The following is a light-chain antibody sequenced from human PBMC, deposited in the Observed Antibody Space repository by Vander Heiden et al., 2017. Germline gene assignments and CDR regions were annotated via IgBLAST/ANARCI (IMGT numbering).Light chain of an antibody. J-gene: IGKJ1*01. CDR2: GAS. CDR1: QSVSSN. V-gene: IGKV3-15*01. Sequence: THPPATLSVSPGERATLSCRASQSVSSNLAGYQTKAGPAPRLLNYGASTRATVIPARFSGSGSGTEFTLTISSLQSEYFAVYPCQPYTNWPPWMFGQGTQVEIK. CDR3: QPYTNWPPWM.